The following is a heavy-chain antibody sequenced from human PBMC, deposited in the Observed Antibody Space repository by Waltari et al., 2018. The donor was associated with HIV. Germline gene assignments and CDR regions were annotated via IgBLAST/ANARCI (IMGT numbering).Heavy chain of an antibody. D-gene: IGHD3-9*01. CDR3: ARGIPAGRYETLTGQDY. Sequence: QVQLVQSGAEVKTPGASVKVSCKASGSTFTSYDINRVRQANGPGLEWMGWMNPNSGNTGYAQKFQGRVTMTRNASITTAYMELSSLRSEDTAVYFCARGIPAGRYETLTGQDYWGQGTLVTVSS. V-gene: IGHV1-8*01. J-gene: IGHJ4*02. CDR1: GSTFTSYD. CDR2: MNPNSGNT.